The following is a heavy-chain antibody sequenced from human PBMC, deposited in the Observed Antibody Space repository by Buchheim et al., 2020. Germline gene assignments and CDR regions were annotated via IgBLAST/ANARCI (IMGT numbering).Heavy chain of an antibody. CDR2: ISYDGSNK. V-gene: IGHV3-30*18. D-gene: IGHD3-22*01. J-gene: IGHJ3*02. CDR1: GFTFSYYG. CDR3: AKGAYYYDSRGGAFDI. Sequence: QVQLVESGGGVVQPGRSLRLSCAASGFTFSYYGMHWVRQAPGKGLEWVALISYDGSNKYYADSMKGRFTISRDNSKNTLYLQMNSLRAEDTAMYYCAKGAYYYDSRGGAFDIWGQGT.